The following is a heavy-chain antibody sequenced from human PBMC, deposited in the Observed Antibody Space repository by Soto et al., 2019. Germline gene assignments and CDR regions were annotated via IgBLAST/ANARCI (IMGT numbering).Heavy chain of an antibody. J-gene: IGHJ6*02. CDR1: GFTVSSNY. V-gene: IGHV3-53*01. Sequence: GVLKISCAASGFTVSSNYMSWVRQAPGKGLEWVSVIYSGGSTYYADSVKGRFTISRDNSKNTLYLQMNSLRAEDTAVYYCARDRQYCSSTSCQRGHYYGMDVWGQGTTVTVSS. CDR2: IYSGGST. D-gene: IGHD2-2*01. CDR3: ARDRQYCSSTSCQRGHYYGMDV.